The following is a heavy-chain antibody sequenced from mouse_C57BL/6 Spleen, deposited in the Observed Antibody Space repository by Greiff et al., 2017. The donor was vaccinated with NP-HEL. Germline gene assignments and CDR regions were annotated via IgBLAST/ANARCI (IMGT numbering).Heavy chain of an antibody. CDR2: IDPSDSYT. J-gene: IGHJ4*01. D-gene: IGHD1-1*01. Sequence: QVQLQQPGAELVMPGASVKLSCKASGYTFTSYWMHWVKQRPGQGLEWIGEIDPSDSYTNYNQKFKGKSTLTVDKSSSTAYMQLSSLTSEDSAVDYCARAELRSGGAMDYWGQGTSVTVSS. V-gene: IGHV1-69*01. CDR3: ARAELRSGGAMDY. CDR1: GYTFTSYW.